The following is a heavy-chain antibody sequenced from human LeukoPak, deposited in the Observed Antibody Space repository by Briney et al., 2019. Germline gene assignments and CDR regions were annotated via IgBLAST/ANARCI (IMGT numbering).Heavy chain of an antibody. CDR1: GGSISSSSYY. CDR3: ARDLAVAGTGIDY. D-gene: IGHD6-19*01. J-gene: IGHJ4*02. V-gene: IGHV4-39*07. CDR2: IYYSGST. Sequence: SETLSLTCTVSGGSISSSSYYWGWIRQPPGKGLEWIGSIYYSGSTYYNPSLKSRVTISVDTSKNQFSLKLSSVTAADTAVYYCARDLAVAGTGIDYWGQGTLVTVSS.